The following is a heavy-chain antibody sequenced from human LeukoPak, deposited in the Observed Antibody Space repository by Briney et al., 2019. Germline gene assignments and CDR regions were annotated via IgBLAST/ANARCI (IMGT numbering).Heavy chain of an antibody. D-gene: IGHD6-19*01. CDR3: AKVGSGWYGADY. J-gene: IGHJ4*02. CDR2: IRYDGTNK. CDR1: KIIFSGYG. Sequence: PGGSLRLSCVASKIIFSGYGIHWVRQAPGKGLEWVAFIRYDGTNKYYTDSVKGRFTISRDNSKNTLYLQMNSLRDDDTAVYYCAKVGSGWYGADYWGQGTLVTVSS. V-gene: IGHV3-30*02.